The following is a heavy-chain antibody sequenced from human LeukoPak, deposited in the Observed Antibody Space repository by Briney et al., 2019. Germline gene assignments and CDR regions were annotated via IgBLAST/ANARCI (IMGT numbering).Heavy chain of an antibody. J-gene: IGHJ4*02. CDR3: AKEDGPQTWLVEGSFDY. V-gene: IGHV3-23*01. D-gene: IGHD6-19*01. Sequence: PGGSLRLSCAASGFIFSSYAMDWVRKAPGKGLEWVSGISGSGGRTHYADSVKGRFTILRDNSKNTLYLQMNSLRAEDTAVYYSAKEDGPQTWLVEGSFDYWSQGTLVTVSS. CDR2: ISGSGGRT. CDR1: GFIFSSYA.